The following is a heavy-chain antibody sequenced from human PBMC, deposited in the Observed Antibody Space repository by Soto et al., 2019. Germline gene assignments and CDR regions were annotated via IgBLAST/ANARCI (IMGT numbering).Heavy chain of an antibody. J-gene: IGHJ4*02. D-gene: IGHD6-13*01. Sequence: GGSLRLSFAASGFTFSSYSMNWVRQAPGKGLEWVSYISSSSSTIYYADSVKGRFTISRDNAKNSLYLQMNSLRSEDTAVYYCATGRGSWYFVYWGQGTLVTVSS. CDR2: ISSSSSTI. CDR3: ATGRGSWYFVY. V-gene: IGHV3-48*01. CDR1: GFTFSSYS.